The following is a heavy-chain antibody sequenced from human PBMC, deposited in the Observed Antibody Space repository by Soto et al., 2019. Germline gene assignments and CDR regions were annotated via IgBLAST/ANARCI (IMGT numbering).Heavy chain of an antibody. CDR3: ARAPKVSGSSQTRPDF. J-gene: IGHJ4*02. CDR2: ISQSGNT. Sequence: SLTRPVDNGTCVGHYWRCIRQHHGKGLEWIGEISQSGNTNYSPSLKSRVSISIDTSKKQFSLNLASVSAADTAVYYCARAPKVSGSSQTRPDFWGQGTLVTVSS. D-gene: IGHD6-6*01. CDR1: NGTCVGHY. V-gene: IGHV4-34*01.